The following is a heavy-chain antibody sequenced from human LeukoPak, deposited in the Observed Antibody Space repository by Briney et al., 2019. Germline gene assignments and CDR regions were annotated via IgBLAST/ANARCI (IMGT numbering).Heavy chain of an antibody. CDR1: GGSISSYY. CDR3: ARALNWDFDY. Sequence: SETLSLTRTVSGGSISSYYWSWIRQPPGKGLEWIGYIYYSGSTNYNPSLKSRVTISVDTSKNQFSLKLSSVTAADTAVYYCARALNWDFDYWGQGTLVTVSS. V-gene: IGHV4-59*01. CDR2: IYYSGST. D-gene: IGHD7-27*01. J-gene: IGHJ4*02.